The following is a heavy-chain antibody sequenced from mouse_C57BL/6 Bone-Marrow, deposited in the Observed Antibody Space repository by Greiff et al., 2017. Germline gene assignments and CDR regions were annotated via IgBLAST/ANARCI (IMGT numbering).Heavy chain of an antibody. D-gene: IGHD1-1*02. CDR2: INSDGSCP. V-gene: IGHV5-16*01. CDR3: ARDAGVYYYGSRAFDV. CDR1: GFTFSNYS. J-gene: IGHJ1*03. Sequence: DVQLVESGGGLVQPGSSVKLSCTASGFTFSNYSMAWVRQIPGRGLEWVANINSDGSCPYYIDTLKGRFTISRDNATNTLYLQISSLKSEDTAKYYCARDAGVYYYGSRAFDVWGTGTTVTVSS.